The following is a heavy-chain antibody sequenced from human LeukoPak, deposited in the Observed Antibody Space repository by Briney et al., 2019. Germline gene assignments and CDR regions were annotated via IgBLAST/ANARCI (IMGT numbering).Heavy chain of an antibody. CDR2: ISGSGGNT. Sequence: GGSLRLSCAASGFTFSSYSMNWVRQAPGKGLEWVSAISGSGGNTYYADSVKGRFTISRDNSKNTLYLQMNSLRAEDTAVYYCAKKGGYSYGYLDYWGQGTLVTVSS. CDR1: GFTFSSYS. D-gene: IGHD5-18*01. J-gene: IGHJ4*02. V-gene: IGHV3-23*01. CDR3: AKKGGYSYGYLDY.